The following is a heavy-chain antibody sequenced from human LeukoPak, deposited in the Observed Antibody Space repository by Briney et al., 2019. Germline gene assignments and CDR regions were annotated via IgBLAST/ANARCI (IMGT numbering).Heavy chain of an antibody. D-gene: IGHD2-2*01. J-gene: IGHJ5*02. CDR3: ARDFSRFCSSSSCANWFDP. V-gene: IGHV3-11*04. Sequence: GGSLRLSCAASGFTVSDYYMSWIRQTPGKGLEWVSYISSSGNTIYYADSVKGRFTISRDDAKNSLYLQMNSLRDEDTAVYYCARDFSRFCSSSSCANWFDPWGQGTLVTVSS. CDR2: ISSSGNTI. CDR1: GFTVSDYY.